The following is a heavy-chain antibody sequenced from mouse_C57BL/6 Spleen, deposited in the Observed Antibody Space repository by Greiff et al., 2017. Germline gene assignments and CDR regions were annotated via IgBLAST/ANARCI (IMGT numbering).Heavy chain of an antibody. Sequence: VQLQQSGAELVRPGASVTLSCKASGYTFTDYEMHWVKQTPVHGLEWIGAIDPETGGTGYTQKFKGKAILTADKSSSTAYMELRSLTSEDSAVYYCTRSNYYGWGQGTTHTVSS. CDR3: TRSNYYG. CDR2: IDPETGGT. V-gene: IGHV1-15*01. J-gene: IGHJ2*01. D-gene: IGHD1-1*01. CDR1: GYTFTDYE.